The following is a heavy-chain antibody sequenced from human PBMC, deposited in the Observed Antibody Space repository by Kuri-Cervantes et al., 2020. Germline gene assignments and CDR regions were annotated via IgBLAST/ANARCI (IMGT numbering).Heavy chain of an antibody. J-gene: IGHJ4*02. V-gene: IGHV3-15*01. CDR3: STRDGGSYMGC. CDR1: GFTFSNVW. D-gene: IGHD2-15*01. CDR2: IKTKSEGGTT. Sequence: GESLKISCTASGFTFSNVWVYWVRQAPGKGLEWVGRIKTKSEGGTTDYSAPVKGRFAISRDDSKNTLYLQMNSLKSEDTAMYYCSTRDGGSYMGCWGQGTLVTVSS.